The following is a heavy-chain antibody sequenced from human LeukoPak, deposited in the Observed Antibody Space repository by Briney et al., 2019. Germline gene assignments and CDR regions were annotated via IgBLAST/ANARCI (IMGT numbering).Heavy chain of an antibody. CDR2: INGSGGST. Sequence: PGGSLRLSCAASGFTFSSYAMSWVRQAPGKGLEWVSAINGSGGSTYYADSVKGRFTISRDNSKNTLYLQMNSLRAEDTAVYYCAKDGGLRWQHDAFDIWGQGTMVTVSS. CDR1: GFTFSSYA. D-gene: IGHD4-23*01. J-gene: IGHJ3*02. V-gene: IGHV3-23*01. CDR3: AKDGGLRWQHDAFDI.